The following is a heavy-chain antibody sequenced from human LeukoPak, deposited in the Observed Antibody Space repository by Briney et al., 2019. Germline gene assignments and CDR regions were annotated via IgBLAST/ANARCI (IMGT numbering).Heavy chain of an antibody. V-gene: IGHV4-39*06. Sequence: SETLSLTCTVSGGSISSSSYYWGWIRQPPGKGLEWIGSIYYSGSTYYNPSLKSRVTISVDTSKNQFPLKLSSVTAADTAVYYCARAGIAAAGNRWFDPWGQGTLVTVSS. CDR3: ARAGIAAAGNRWFDP. CDR1: GGSISSSSYY. D-gene: IGHD6-13*01. CDR2: IYYSGST. J-gene: IGHJ5*02.